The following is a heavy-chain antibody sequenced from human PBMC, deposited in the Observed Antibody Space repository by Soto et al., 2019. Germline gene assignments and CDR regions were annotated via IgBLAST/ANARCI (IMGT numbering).Heavy chain of an antibody. CDR3: ARGDYDVLTGHYPLDY. Sequence: QVQLVQSGAEVKKPGASVKVSCKASGYTLTSYYMHWVRQAPGQGLAWMGIINPSGGSTSYAQNHQGRITMTRDTSTTTVYMELSSLRSEVTAVYFCARGDYDVLTGHYPLDYWGQGTLVTVSS. CDR1: GYTLTSYY. V-gene: IGHV1-46*01. D-gene: IGHD3-9*01. CDR2: INPSGGST. J-gene: IGHJ4*02.